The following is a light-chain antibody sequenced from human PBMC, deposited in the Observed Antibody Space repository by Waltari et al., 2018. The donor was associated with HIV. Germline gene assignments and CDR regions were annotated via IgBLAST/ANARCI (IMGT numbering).Light chain of an antibody. V-gene: IGLV2-8*01. CDR2: EAT. J-gene: IGLJ2*01. CDR3: SSYAANNSFVL. Sequence: QSALTQPPSASGPPGQSVTISCTGTPSDIGRYDFVSWYQLQPDKVPKLIIYEATKRPSVVPDRFSGSKPDNPASLTVSGLQTDDEADYYCSSYAANNSFVLFGGGTRLTVL. CDR1: PSDIGRYDF.